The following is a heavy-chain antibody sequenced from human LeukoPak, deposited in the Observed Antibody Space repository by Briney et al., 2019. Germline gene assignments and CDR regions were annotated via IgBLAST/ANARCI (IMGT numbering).Heavy chain of an antibody. Sequence: GGSLRLSCAASGFTFSSYEMNWGRQAPGKGLEWVSYISSSGSTIYYADSVKGRFTISRDNAKNSLYLQMNSLRAEDTAVYYCARGGVDYDMEPDAFDIWGQGTMVTVSS. CDR2: ISSSGSTI. V-gene: IGHV3-48*03. D-gene: IGHD3-22*01. CDR1: GFTFSSYE. J-gene: IGHJ3*02. CDR3: ARGGVDYDMEPDAFDI.